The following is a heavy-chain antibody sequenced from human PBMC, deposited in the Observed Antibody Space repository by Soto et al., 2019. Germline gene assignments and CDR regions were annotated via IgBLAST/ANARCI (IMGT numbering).Heavy chain of an antibody. CDR3: ARPLEPATPYYSYYMDV. CDR2: INPSGGST. CDR1: GYTFTSYY. D-gene: IGHD1-1*01. J-gene: IGHJ6*03. V-gene: IGHV1-46*03. Sequence: ASVKVSCKASGYTFTSYYMHWVRQAPGQGLEWMGIINPSGGSTSYAQKFQGRVTMTRDTSTSTVYMELGSLRSEDTAVYYCARPLEPATPYYSYYMDVWGKGTTVTGSS.